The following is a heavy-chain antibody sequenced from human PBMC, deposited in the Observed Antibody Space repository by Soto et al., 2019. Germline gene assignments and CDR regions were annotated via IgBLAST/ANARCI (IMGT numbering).Heavy chain of an antibody. CDR1: GGSISSYY. J-gene: IGHJ4*02. D-gene: IGHD3-16*01. CDR3: ARERSTQWGERQYYFDY. Sequence: QVQLQESGPGLVKPSETLSLTCTVSGGSISSYYWSWIRQPPGKGLEWIGYIYYSGSTNYNPSLKSRVTISVDTSKNQSSLKLSSVTAADTAVYYCARERSTQWGERQYYFDYWGQGTLVTVSS. CDR2: IYYSGST. V-gene: IGHV4-59*01.